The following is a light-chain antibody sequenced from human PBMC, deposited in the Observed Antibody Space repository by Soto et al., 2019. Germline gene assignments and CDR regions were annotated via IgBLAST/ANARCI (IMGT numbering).Light chain of an antibody. J-gene: IGKJ1*01. CDR1: ESVNTN. V-gene: IGKV3-15*01. CDR2: GAS. Sequence: TVMTQSPAILSASPGERVTLSSRASESVNTNLAWYQQKPGQGPRLLVYGASTRATGIPARFSGSGSGTEFALTISSLQSEDFAVYHCQQYNNWPPAFGQGTKVEMK. CDR3: QQYNNWPPA.